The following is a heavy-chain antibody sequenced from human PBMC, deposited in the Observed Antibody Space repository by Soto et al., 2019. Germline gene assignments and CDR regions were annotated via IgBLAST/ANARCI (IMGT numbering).Heavy chain of an antibody. J-gene: IGHJ6*02. D-gene: IGHD3-3*01. CDR3: ARHEDYDFWSGYFYYYYGMDV. CDR2: IYYRGST. CDR1: GGSISNDY. Sequence: PSETLSLTCIVSGGSISNDYWSWIRQPPGKGLEWIGSIYYRGSTYYNPSLKSRVTISVDTSKNQFSLKLSSVTAADTAVYYCARHEDYDFWSGYFYYYYGMDVWGQGTTVTV. V-gene: IGHV4-59*05.